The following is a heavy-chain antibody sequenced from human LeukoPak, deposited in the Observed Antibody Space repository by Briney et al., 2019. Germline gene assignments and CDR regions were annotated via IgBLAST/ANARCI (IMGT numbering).Heavy chain of an antibody. J-gene: IGHJ4*02. CDR2: ISDSGGST. V-gene: IGHV3-23*01. CDR1: GFTFSGYA. Sequence: GGSLRLSCAASGFTFSGYAMSWVRQAPGKGLEWVSAISDSGGSTYYADSVKGRFTISRDNSKNTLYLQMNSLRAEDTAVYYCAKEHCSGGSCYFHYFDYWGQGTLVTVSS. D-gene: IGHD2-15*01. CDR3: AKEHCSGGSCYFHYFDY.